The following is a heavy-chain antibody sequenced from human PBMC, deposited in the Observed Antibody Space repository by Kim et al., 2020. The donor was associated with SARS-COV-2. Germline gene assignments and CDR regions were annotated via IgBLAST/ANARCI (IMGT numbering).Heavy chain of an antibody. V-gene: IGHV4-34*01. CDR2: INHSGST. CDR1: GGSFSGYY. CDR3: ARGGNGGVTFGGVIVTRHNNWFDP. D-gene: IGHD3-16*02. Sequence: SETLSLTCAVYGGSFSGYYWSWIRQPPGKGLEWIGEINHSGSTNYNPSLKSRVTISVDTSKNQFSLKLSSVTAADTAVYYCARGGNGGVTFGGVIVTRHNNWFDPWGQGTLVTVSS. J-gene: IGHJ5*02.